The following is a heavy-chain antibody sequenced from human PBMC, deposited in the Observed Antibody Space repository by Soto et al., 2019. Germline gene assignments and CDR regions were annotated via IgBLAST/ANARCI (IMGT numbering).Heavy chain of an antibody. J-gene: IGHJ5*02. CDR1: GGSFSGL. CDR2: ISHSGNT. D-gene: IGHD3-10*01. CDR3: ARGGEADRRVLSWFDP. V-gene: IGHV4-34*02. Sequence: QVQLQQWGAGLLKPSETLSLTCGVYGGSFSGLWRWIRQPPGKGLEWIGEISHSGNTNYNPSLKSRVTISIDTSKNQFSLRLSSVTAADTAMYFCARGGEADRRVLSWFDPWGQGTLVTVSS.